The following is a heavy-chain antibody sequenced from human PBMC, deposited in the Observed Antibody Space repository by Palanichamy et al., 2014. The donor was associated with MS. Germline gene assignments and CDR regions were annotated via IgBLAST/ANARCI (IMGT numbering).Heavy chain of an antibody. CDR2: IWYDGSNK. D-gene: IGHD5-12*01. Sequence: QVQLVEVWGGVVQPGRSLRLSCAASGFTFRNSGMHWVRQAPGKGLEWVAVIWYDGSNKYYADSVKGRFTISRDNSKNTLDLQMNSLRDEDTAVYYCARDQGTKITLTKGIGYFDLWGRGTLVTVSS. J-gene: IGHJ2*01. CDR3: ARDQGTKITLTKGIGYFDL. CDR1: GFTFRNSG. V-gene: IGHV3-33*01.